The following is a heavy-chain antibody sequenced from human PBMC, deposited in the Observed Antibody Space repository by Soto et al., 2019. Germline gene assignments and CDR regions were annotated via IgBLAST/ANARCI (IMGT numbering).Heavy chain of an antibody. Sequence: SVKVSCKASAVTFSSYAISWVGQAPGQGLEWMGGIIPIFGTANYAQKFQGRVTITADKSTSTAYMELSSLRSEDTAVYYCARVGSIAAADDYYYYGMDVWGQGTTVTVSS. D-gene: IGHD6-13*01. CDR1: AVTFSSYA. V-gene: IGHV1-69*06. J-gene: IGHJ6*02. CDR3: ARVGSIAAADDYYYYGMDV. CDR2: IIPIFGTA.